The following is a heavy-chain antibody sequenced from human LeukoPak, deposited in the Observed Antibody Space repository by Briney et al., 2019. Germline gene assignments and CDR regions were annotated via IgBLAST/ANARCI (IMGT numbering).Heavy chain of an antibody. J-gene: IGHJ4*02. V-gene: IGHV3-21*01. CDR3: ARNLLGWELHYFDY. CDR2: ISSRSNYI. CDR1: GFTFSNYS. D-gene: IGHD1-26*01. Sequence: PGGSLRLSCAASGFTFSNYSMNWVRQAPGKGLEWVSSISSRSNYIYYADSVRGRFTISRDNAKNSLYLQMDSLRAEDTAVYYCARNLLGWELHYFDYWGQGTLVTVSS.